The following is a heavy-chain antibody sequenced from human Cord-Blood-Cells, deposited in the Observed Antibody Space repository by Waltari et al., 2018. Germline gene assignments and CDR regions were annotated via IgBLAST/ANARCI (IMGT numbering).Heavy chain of an antibody. D-gene: IGHD3-22*01. Sequence: QVQLVQSGAEVKKPGASVKVSCKASGYTFTGSYMHWVRLAPGQGLEWMGWSNPNSGGTNYAQKFQGRVTMTRDTSISTAYMELSRLRSDDTAVYYCARDPFDSSGYYGAFDIWGQGTMVTVSS. V-gene: IGHV1-2*02. CDR2: SNPNSGGT. CDR1: GYTFTGSY. CDR3: ARDPFDSSGYYGAFDI. J-gene: IGHJ3*02.